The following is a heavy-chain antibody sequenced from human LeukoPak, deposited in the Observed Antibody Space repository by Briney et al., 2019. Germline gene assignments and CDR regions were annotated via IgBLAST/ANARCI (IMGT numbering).Heavy chain of an antibody. CDR1: GYTFTSYY. CDR3: ARALYYDSSGYYSSSYYYFQH. CDR2: INPNSGGT. Sequence: ASVKVSCKASGYTFTSYYLHWVRQAPGQGLEWVGWINPNSGGTNYAQKFQGRVTMTRDTSISTAYMELSRLRSDDTAEYYCARALYYDSSGYYSSSYYYFQHWGQGTLVTVSP. V-gene: IGHV1-2*02. D-gene: IGHD3-22*01. J-gene: IGHJ1*01.